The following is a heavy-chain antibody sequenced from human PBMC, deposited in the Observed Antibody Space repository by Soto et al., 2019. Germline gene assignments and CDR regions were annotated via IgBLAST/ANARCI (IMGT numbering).Heavy chain of an antibody. Sequence: EVQLLESGGGLVQPGGSLRLSCAASGFTFSSYAMSWVRQAPGKGLEWVSAISGSGGSTYYADSVKGRFTISSDNSKNTLYLQMNSLSAEDTAVYYCAKVGGIGYCSGGSCSGWFDPWGQGTLVTVSS. CDR1: GFTFSSYA. J-gene: IGHJ5*02. D-gene: IGHD2-15*01. CDR3: AKVGGIGYCSGGSCSGWFDP. V-gene: IGHV3-23*01. CDR2: ISGSGGST.